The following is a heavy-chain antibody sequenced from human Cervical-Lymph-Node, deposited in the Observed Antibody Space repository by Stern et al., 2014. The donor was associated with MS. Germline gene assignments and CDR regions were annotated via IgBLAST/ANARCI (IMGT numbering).Heavy chain of an antibody. D-gene: IGHD1-1*01. Sequence: QLVQSGGGVIQPGGSLRLYYPASGFTVSRGYMTWVRQAPGKGLEWVSLITNVGSAFYTDSVKGRFTISRDDSKNTVYLHMTSLRAEDTAMYYCARDTSSPERSDWWGQGTLVTVSS. CDR1: GFTVSRGY. CDR3: ARDTSSPERSDW. V-gene: IGHV3-53*01. J-gene: IGHJ4*02. CDR2: ITNVGSA.